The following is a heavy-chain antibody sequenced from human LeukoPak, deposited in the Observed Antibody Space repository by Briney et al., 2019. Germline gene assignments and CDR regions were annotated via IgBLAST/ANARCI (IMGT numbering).Heavy chain of an antibody. J-gene: IGHJ4*02. D-gene: IGHD4-11*01. CDR3: TREYLTVSYFDY. Sequence: PGGSLRLSCVASGFTFSTYAMTWVRQAPGKGLEWVSAISGNSGSTYYADSLKGRFTISRDNSKNTLYLQMNSLRAEDTAVYYCTREYLTVSYFDYWGQGTLVTVSS. CDR1: GFTFSTYA. V-gene: IGHV3-23*01. CDR2: ISGNSGST.